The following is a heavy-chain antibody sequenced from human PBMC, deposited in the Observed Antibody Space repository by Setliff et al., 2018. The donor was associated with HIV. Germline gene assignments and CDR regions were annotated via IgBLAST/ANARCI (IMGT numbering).Heavy chain of an antibody. CDR2: IYYRVTT. Sequence: SETLSLTCTVSGGSNSSGTYYWSWIRQHPGKGLEWIGYIYYRVTTYYNPSLKSRVTISVGTSKNKFSLNLGSVTAADTAIYYCARGRLHYYDTSVYLDAFDIWGQGTMVTVS. CDR3: ARGRLHYYDTSVYLDAFDI. V-gene: IGHV4-31*03. CDR1: GGSNSSGTYY. J-gene: IGHJ3*02. D-gene: IGHD3-22*01.